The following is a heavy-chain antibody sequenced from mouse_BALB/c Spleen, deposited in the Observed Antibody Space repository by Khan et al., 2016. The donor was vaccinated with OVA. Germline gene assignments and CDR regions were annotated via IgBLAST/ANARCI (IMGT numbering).Heavy chain of an antibody. D-gene: IGHD2-10*01. Sequence: EVHLVESGGDLVKPGGSLKVSCAASGFTFSSYGMSWVRQTPDKRLEWVTTISSGGLYTYFPDSVKGRFTISRDNAKNTLYLQMTSLKSEDTAMYYCARAYYGNDYYAMDYWGQGTSVTVSS. V-gene: IGHV5-6*01. J-gene: IGHJ4*01. CDR1: GFTFSSYG. CDR3: ARAYYGNDYYAMDY. CDR2: ISSGGLYT.